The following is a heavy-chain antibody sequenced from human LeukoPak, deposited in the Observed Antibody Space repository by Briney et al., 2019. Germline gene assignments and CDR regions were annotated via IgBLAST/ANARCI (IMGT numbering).Heavy chain of an antibody. CDR1: GFTFSSYS. D-gene: IGHD3-22*01. J-gene: IGHJ6*02. Sequence: GGSLRLSCAASGFTFSSYSMNWVRQAPGKGLEWVSSISSSSSYIYYADSVKGRFTISRDNAKNSLYLQMNSLRAEDTAVYFCAREWVGGYFSYGTDVWGQGTTVTVSS. CDR3: AREWVGGYFSYGTDV. V-gene: IGHV3-21*01. CDR2: ISSSSSYI.